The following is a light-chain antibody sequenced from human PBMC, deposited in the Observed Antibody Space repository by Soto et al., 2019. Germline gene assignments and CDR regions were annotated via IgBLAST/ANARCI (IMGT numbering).Light chain of an antibody. V-gene: IGKV3-15*01. CDR1: QSVSSN. CDR3: QQYNTWPLT. J-gene: IGKJ4*01. CDR2: GAS. Sequence: EIVMTQSPATLSVSPGERATLSCRASQSVSSNLAWYQQKPGQAPRLLIYGASPRATGIPARFSGSGSGTVFPLTISSLQSEDFAVYYCQQYNTWPLTFGGGTKVDIK.